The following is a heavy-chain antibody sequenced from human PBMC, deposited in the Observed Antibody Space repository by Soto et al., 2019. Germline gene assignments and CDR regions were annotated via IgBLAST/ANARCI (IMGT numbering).Heavy chain of an antibody. CDR1: GGSFSGYY. V-gene: IGHV4-34*01. CDR2: INHSGST. D-gene: IGHD5-18*01. CDR3: ARDVAGGYSYGYPLRAMDV. Sequence: SETLSLTCAVYGGSFSGYYWTWIRQPPGKGLEWIGEINHSGSTNYNPSLKGRFTISRDNAKNSLYLQMNSLRAEDTAVYYCARDVAGGYSYGYPLRAMDVWGQGTTVTVSS. J-gene: IGHJ6*02.